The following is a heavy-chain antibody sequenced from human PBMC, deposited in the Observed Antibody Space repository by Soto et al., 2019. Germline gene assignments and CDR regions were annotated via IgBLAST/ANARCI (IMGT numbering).Heavy chain of an antibody. V-gene: IGHV3-74*01. J-gene: IGHJ4*02. Sequence: GWCLRLSWVVCRESFYNSWMHLVLQDPGKGLVWVSRTNNDGTIRDHADSVKGRFTISRDNAKNTLYLQMNSLRDEDTAVYYCVGVLVETAGVFANWGQGTLVTVPS. CDR2: TNNDGTIR. CDR3: VGVLVETAGVFAN. D-gene: IGHD1-26*01. CDR1: RESFYNSW.